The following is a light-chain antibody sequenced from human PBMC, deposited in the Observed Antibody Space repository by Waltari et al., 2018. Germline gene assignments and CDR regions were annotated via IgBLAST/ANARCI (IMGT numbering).Light chain of an antibody. J-gene: IGLJ2*01. CDR2: VNN. CDR3: QSFDNMLSGGVV. CDR1: TSNIGAGHD. Sequence: QSVLTQPPSVSGTPGQRVTISCSGSTSNIGAGHDVHWYQHLPGTAPKLLIYVNNNRPSGVPDRLSGSKSGTSASLAITGLQADDEADYFCQSFDNMLSGGVVFGGGTKLAVL. V-gene: IGLV1-40*01.